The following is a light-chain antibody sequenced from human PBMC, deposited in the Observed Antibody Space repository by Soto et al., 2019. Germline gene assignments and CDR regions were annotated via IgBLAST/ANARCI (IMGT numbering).Light chain of an antibody. Sequence: DIQMTQSPSSVSASVGDRVTITCRASQGISSWLVWYQQKPGKAPKLLIYAASTLQSGVPSRFSGSGSGTDFTLTINSLQPEDFATYFCQQANSFPLTFGPGTKVDIK. CDR3: QQANSFPLT. J-gene: IGKJ3*01. CDR2: AAS. V-gene: IGKV1-12*01. CDR1: QGISSW.